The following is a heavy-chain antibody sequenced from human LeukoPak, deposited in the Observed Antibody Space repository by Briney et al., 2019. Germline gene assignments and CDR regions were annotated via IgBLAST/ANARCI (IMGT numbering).Heavy chain of an antibody. J-gene: IGHJ5*02. V-gene: IGHV4-59*01. Sequence: SETLSLTCAVSGGSISSYYWSWIRQPPGKELEWIGYIYYSGSTNYNPSLKSRVTISVDTSKNQFSLKLSSMTAADTAVYYCARESPVYNWFDPWGQGTLVTVSS. CDR1: GGSISSYY. CDR3: ARESPVYNWFDP. CDR2: IYYSGST.